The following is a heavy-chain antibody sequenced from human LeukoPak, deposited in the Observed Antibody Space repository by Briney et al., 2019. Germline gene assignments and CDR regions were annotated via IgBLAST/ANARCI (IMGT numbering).Heavy chain of an antibody. CDR2: IIPIFGTA. Sequence: GASVKVSCKASGGTFSSYAISWVRQAPGQGLEWMGGIIPIFGTANYAQKFQGRVTMTRDTSTSTVYMELSSLRSEDTAVYYCATSGWNFDFWGQGTLVTVSS. J-gene: IGHJ4*02. CDR1: GGTFSSYA. CDR3: ATSGWNFDF. V-gene: IGHV1-69*05. D-gene: IGHD1-1*01.